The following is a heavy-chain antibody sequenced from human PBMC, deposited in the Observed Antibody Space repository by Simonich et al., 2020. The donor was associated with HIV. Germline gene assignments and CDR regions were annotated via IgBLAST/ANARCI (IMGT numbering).Heavy chain of an antibody. Sequence: QVQLVQSGSELKKPGASVKVSCKASGYSFNTNPMNWVRQAPGQGLERMGWCNTTTGTPTYAEGCTGRVVLSLDTSVSTAFLQINSLKAEDTAVYFCAREGGRGSITMVRPRAFDSWGQGTLVTVSS. CDR2: CNTTTGTP. CDR3: AREGGRGSITMVRPRAFDS. J-gene: IGHJ4*02. CDR1: GYSFNTNP. V-gene: IGHV7-4-1*02. D-gene: IGHD3-10*01.